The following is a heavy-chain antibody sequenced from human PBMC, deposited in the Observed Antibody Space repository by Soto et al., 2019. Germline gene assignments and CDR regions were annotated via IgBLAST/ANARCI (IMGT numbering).Heavy chain of an antibody. CDR1: GGSISSSSYY. D-gene: IGHD1-20*01. V-gene: IGHV4-39*01. Sequence: SETLSLTCTVSGGSISSSSYYWGWIRQPPGKGLEWIGSIYYSGSTYYNPSLKSRVTISVDTSKNQLSLKLSSVTAADTAVYYCARQGTNNWNQGGAFDYWGQGTLVTVSS. CDR3: ARQGTNNWNQGGAFDY. CDR2: IYYSGST. J-gene: IGHJ4*02.